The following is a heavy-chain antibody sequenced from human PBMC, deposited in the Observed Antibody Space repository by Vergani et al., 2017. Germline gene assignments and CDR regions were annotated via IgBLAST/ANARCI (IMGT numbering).Heavy chain of an antibody. CDR3: ARWGYQLLQADWFDP. J-gene: IGHJ5*02. CDR1: GGSFSGYY. Sequence: QVQLQQWGAGLLKPSETLSLTCAVYGGSFSGYYWSWIRQPPGKGLEWIVEINHSGSTNYNPSLKRRITISLDTSKNQFSLKLSSVTAADTAVYYCARWGYQLLQADWFDPWGQGTLVTVSS. CDR2: INHSGST. D-gene: IGHD2-2*01. V-gene: IGHV4-34*01.